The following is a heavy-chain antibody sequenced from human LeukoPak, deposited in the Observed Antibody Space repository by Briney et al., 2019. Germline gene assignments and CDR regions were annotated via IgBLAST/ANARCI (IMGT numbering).Heavy chain of an antibody. D-gene: IGHD6-13*01. CDR1: GGTFSSYA. V-gene: IGHV1-69*05. Sequence: GASVKVSCKASGGTFSSYAISWVRQAPGQGLEWMGRIIPIFGTANYAQKFQGRVTITTDVSTSTAYMELSSLRSEDTAVYYCARDIGPIGDSSWYPRFDYWGQGTLVTVSS. CDR3: ARDIGPIGDSSWYPRFDY. CDR2: IIPIFGTA. J-gene: IGHJ4*02.